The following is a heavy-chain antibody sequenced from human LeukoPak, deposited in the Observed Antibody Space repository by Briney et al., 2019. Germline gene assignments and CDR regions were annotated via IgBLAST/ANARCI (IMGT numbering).Heavy chain of an antibody. V-gene: IGHV3-48*03. CDR2: IRTSGSTK. D-gene: IGHD2-2*01. J-gene: IGHJ4*02. CDR3: ARDRRQRGYHYYFDS. CDR1: GFTFSSYE. Sequence: GGSLRLSCAASGFTFSSYEMNWVRQAPGKGLEWVSYIRTSGSTKYYTNSVKGRFTISRDNAKNSLYLQMNSLRAEDTAVYYCARDRRQRGYHYYFDSWGQGTLVTVSS.